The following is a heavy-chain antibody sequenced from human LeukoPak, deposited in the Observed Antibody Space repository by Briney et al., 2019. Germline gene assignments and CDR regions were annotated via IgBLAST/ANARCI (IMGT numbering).Heavy chain of an antibody. V-gene: IGHV3-38-3*01. D-gene: IGHD5-24*01. CDR3: ARDHHPRGAYDAFDI. Sequence: GGSLRLSCAASGFTVSSNEMSWVRQAPGKGLEWVSPISGGSTYYADSRKGRFTISRDNSKNTLYLQMNSLRAEDTAVYYCARDHHPRGAYDAFDIWGQGTMVTVSS. J-gene: IGHJ3*02. CDR2: ISGGST. CDR1: GFTVSSNE.